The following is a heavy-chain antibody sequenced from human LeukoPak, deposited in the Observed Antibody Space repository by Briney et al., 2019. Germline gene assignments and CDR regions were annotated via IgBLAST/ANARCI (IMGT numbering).Heavy chain of an antibody. D-gene: IGHD3-22*01. CDR2: ISGSGGST. CDR1: GFTFSSYG. CDR3: ARDLGQYYDTSDNWFDP. V-gene: IGHV3-23*01. J-gene: IGHJ5*02. Sequence: GGSLRLSCAASGFTFSSYGMSWVRQAPGKGLEWVSAISGSGGSTYYADSVKGRFTSSRDNAKNTLNLQMNSLRAEDTAVYYCARDLGQYYDTSDNWFDPWGQGTLVTVSS.